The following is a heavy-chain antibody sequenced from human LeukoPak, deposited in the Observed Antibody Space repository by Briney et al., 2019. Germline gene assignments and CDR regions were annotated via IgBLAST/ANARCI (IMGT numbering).Heavy chain of an antibody. CDR3: ARGKVTNDY. CDR1: GFTLGSYW. Sequence: GGSLRLSCAASGFTLGSYWMSWVRQAPGKWLEWVANINEDGSEKYYVDSVKGRFTISRDNAKNSLYLQMNSLRAEDTAVYYCARGKVTNDYWGQGTLVTVSS. J-gene: IGHJ4*02. D-gene: IGHD2-21*02. CDR2: INEDGSEK. V-gene: IGHV3-7*03.